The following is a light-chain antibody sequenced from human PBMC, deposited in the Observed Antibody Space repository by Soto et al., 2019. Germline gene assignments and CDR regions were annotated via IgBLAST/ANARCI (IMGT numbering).Light chain of an antibody. J-gene: IGKJ5*01. V-gene: IGKV3-15*01. Sequence: EIVMTQSPGTLSVSPGERATLSCRASQSVVSNMAWYQQKPGQAPRLVIYDKSTRATGIPERFSGSGSGTDFTLTISNVQSEDSAVYYCQQYNNWPLYTFGQGTRLEIK. CDR3: QQYNNWPLYT. CDR2: DKS. CDR1: QSVVSN.